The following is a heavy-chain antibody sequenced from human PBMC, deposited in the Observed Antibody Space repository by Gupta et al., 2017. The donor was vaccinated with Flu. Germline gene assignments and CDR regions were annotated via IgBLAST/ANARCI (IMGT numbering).Heavy chain of an antibody. CDR1: GYNFMDNF. D-gene: IGHD2-15*01. CDR3: TRDAAGFDY. V-gene: IGHV1-46*01. Sequence: QVQLVQSGPEVKRPGASVSVSCQASGYNFMDNFLHWVRQAPGEGLEWMGMIYPNGGRTSHAQKFRARLIMTMDTSTHTVYMDLSSLTSDDTAIYYCTRDAAGFDYWGQGTRVTVSS. J-gene: IGHJ4*02. CDR2: IYPNGGRT.